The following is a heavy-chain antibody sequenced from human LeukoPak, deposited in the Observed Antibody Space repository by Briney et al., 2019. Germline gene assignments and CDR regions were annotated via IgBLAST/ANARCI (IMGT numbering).Heavy chain of an antibody. V-gene: IGHV4-39*07. D-gene: IGHD6-13*01. J-gene: IGHJ3*02. CDR3: ARGEEQQSYAFDI. CDR2: IFYSGST. Sequence: PSETLSLTCTVSSGSISTSNYYWGWVRQPPGKALEWIGNIFYSGSTYYSPSLKSRATISVDTSKNQFSLKLSSVTAADTAVYYCARGEEQQSYAFDIWGQGTMVTVSS. CDR1: SGSISTSNYY.